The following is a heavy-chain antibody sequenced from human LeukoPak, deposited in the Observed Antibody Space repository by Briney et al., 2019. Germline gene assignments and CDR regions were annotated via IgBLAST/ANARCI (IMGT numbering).Heavy chain of an antibody. CDR1: GFTFSSYA. CDR2: ISYDGSNK. J-gene: IGHJ4*02. Sequence: GRSLRLSCAASGFTFSSYAMHWVRQAPGKGLEWGAVISYDGSNKYYADSVKGRFTISRDNSKNTLYLQMNGLRAEDTAVYYCARDEAAAGYFDDWGQRTLVTVAS. CDR3: ARDEAAAGYFDD. V-gene: IGHV3-30-3*01. D-gene: IGHD6-13*01.